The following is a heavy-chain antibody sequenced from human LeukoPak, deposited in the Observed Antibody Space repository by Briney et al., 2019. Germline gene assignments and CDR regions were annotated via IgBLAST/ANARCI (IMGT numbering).Heavy chain of an antibody. CDR3: TRRVAITGAPKAYFDY. Sequence: SETLSLTCSVSGGSISGYYWSWIRQPPGKELEWIGYVYYSENTKYNPSLESRVTISLDTSKNQFSLRLNSVTTADTAVYFCTRRVAITGAPKAYFDYWGQGILVTVSS. D-gene: IGHD1-20*01. CDR2: VYYSENT. CDR1: GGSISGYY. J-gene: IGHJ4*02. V-gene: IGHV4-59*08.